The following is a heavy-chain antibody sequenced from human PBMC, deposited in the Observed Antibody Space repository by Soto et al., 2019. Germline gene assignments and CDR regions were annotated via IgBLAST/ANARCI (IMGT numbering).Heavy chain of an antibody. CDR1: GFSFFNYG. Sequence: QVHVVESGGGVVQPGTSLRLSCTASGFSFFNYGFAWIRQAPGKGLEWVAVVTYDSSEKYYADSVKGRFTISRDNSKNTVYLQMDSLQHNDSALYYCGKAGGSELRYFDWPDVGVRGQGTLVTVSS. J-gene: IGHJ4*02. D-gene: IGHD3-9*01. V-gene: IGHV3-30*18. CDR2: VTYDSSEK. CDR3: GKAGGSELRYFDWPDVGV.